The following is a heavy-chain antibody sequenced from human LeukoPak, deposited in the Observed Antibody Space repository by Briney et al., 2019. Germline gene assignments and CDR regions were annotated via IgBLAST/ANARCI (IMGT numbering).Heavy chain of an antibody. J-gene: IGHJ4*02. CDR3: AREGQYYDTSGFFDY. Sequence: ASVKVSCKASGYTFTGYYIHWVRQAPGQGLEWMGWINPDSGGTKYAQKFQGGVTMTRDTSISTAYMELSRLTSDDTAVYYCAREGQYYDTSGFFDYWGQGTLVTVSS. D-gene: IGHD3-22*01. CDR2: INPDSGGT. CDR1: GYTFTGYY. V-gene: IGHV1-2*02.